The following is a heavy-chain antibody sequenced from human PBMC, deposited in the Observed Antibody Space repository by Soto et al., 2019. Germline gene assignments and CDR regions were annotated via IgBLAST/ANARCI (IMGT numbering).Heavy chain of an antibody. D-gene: IGHD3-16*02. Sequence: QVQLVQSGAEVKKPGASVKVSCKASGYTFTSYGISWVRQAPGQGLEWMGWISAYNGNTNYAQQLQGRVTMTTDTSTSTAYMKLRSLRSDDTAVYYCARRVNMITFGGVIVTHYFDYWGQGTLVTVSS. CDR3: ARRVNMITFGGVIVTHYFDY. CDR1: GYTFTSYG. V-gene: IGHV1-18*01. J-gene: IGHJ4*02. CDR2: ISAYNGNT.